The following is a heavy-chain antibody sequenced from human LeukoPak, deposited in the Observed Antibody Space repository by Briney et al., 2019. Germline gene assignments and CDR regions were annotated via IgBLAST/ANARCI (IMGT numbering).Heavy chain of an antibody. J-gene: IGHJ6*03. CDR1: GGTFSSYA. D-gene: IGHD3-22*01. V-gene: IGHV1-69*13. CDR3: ARDKHDSSGYYYMDV. Sequence: GASVKVSCKASGGTFSSYAISWVRQAPGPGLEWIGGIIPIFGTANYAQKFQGRVTITADESTSTAYMELSSLRSEDTAVYYCARDKHDSSGYYYMDVWGKGTTVTISS. CDR2: IIPIFGTA.